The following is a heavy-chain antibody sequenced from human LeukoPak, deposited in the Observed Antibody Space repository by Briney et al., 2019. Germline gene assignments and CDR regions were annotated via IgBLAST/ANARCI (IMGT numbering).Heavy chain of an antibody. D-gene: IGHD1-26*01. CDR3: ARGPYSGSPDFDY. J-gene: IGHJ4*02. Sequence: SETLSLTCAVYGGSFSGYYWSWIRQPPGKGLEWIGEINHSGSTNYNPSLKSRVTISVDTSKNQFSLKLSSVTAADTAVYYCARGPYSGSPDFDYWGQGTLVTVSS. V-gene: IGHV4-34*01. CDR2: INHSGST. CDR1: GGSFSGYY.